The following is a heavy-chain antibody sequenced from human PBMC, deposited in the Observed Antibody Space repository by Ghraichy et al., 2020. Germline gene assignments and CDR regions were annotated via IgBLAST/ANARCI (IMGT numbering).Heavy chain of an antibody. J-gene: IGHJ6*03. CDR1: GYTFTGYY. Sequence: ASVKVSCKASGYTFTGYYMHWVRQAPGQGLEWMGRINPNSGGTNYAQKFQGRVTMTRDTSISTAYMELSRLRSDDTAVYYCARGQVGATISYYYYMDVWGKGTTVTVSS. CDR2: INPNSGGT. V-gene: IGHV1-2*06. CDR3: ARGQVGATISYYYYMDV. D-gene: IGHD1-26*01.